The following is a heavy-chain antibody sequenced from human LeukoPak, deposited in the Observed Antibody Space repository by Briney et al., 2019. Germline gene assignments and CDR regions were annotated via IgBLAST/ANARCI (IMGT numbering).Heavy chain of an antibody. V-gene: IGHV1-18*01. J-gene: IGHJ6*03. CDR2: ISAYNGNT. CDR1: GYTFTSYG. D-gene: IGHD1-14*01. Sequence: ASVKVSCKASGYTFTSYGISWVRQAPGQGLEWMGWISAYNGNTNYAQKVQGRVTMTTDTSTSTAYMELRSMRSDDTAGDYCARSGGQDHNLPGYYYYYMDVWGKGTTVTLSS. CDR3: ARSGGQDHNLPGYYYYYMDV.